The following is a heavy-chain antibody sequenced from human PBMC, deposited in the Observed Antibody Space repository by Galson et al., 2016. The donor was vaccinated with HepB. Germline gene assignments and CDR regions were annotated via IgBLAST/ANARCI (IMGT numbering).Heavy chain of an antibody. V-gene: IGHV3-53*01. CDR1: GFTVSSNY. Sequence: SLRLSCAASGFTVSSNYMNWVRQAPGKGLEWVSVIYNGGNTYYADSVKGRFTISRDNSKNTLYLQMNSLRAEDTAVYYCARGFRLGDLSSPRERDAFDMWGQGTMVTVCS. D-gene: IGHD3-16*02. CDR2: IYNGGNT. CDR3: ARGFRLGDLSSPRERDAFDM. J-gene: IGHJ3*02.